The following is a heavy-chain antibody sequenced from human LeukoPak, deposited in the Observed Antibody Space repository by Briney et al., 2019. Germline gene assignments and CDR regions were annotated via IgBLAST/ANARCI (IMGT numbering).Heavy chain of an antibody. CDR2: IYYSGST. CDR3: ARQRTYYDFWSGYYLQAFDI. CDR1: VGSLRSSSYY. Sequence: SETLSLTRTVSVGSLRSSSYYWGWIRHPPGKGREWIESIYYSGSTYYNPSLTSRATIPVDTSKTRFSLKLSSVTAADRAGYYCARQRTYYDFWSGYYLQAFDICGQGTMVTVSS. D-gene: IGHD3-3*01. J-gene: IGHJ3*02. V-gene: IGHV4-39*01.